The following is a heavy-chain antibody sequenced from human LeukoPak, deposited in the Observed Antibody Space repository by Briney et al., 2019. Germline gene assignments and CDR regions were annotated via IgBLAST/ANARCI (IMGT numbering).Heavy chain of an antibody. CDR2: IKQDGSEK. V-gene: IGHV3-7*01. J-gene: IGHJ4*02. D-gene: IGHD6-13*01. Sequence: GGSLRLSCAASGFTFSSYWMSWVRQAPGKGLEWVANIKQDGSEKYYVDSVKGRFTISRDNAKNSLYLQMNSLRAEDTAVYYCARESSSWYVSFDYWGQGTLVTVSS. CDR1: GFTFSSYW. CDR3: ARESSSWYVSFDY.